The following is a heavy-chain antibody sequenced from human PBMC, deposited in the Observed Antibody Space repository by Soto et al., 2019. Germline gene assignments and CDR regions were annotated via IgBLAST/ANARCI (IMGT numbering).Heavy chain of an antibody. D-gene: IGHD4-17*01. Sequence: GESLKISCAASGFTFSSYEMNWVRQAPGKGLEWVSYISGGGDTTYYADSVKGRFTISRDNAKNSLYLQMNSLRAEDTAVYYCARDLGIMTTVTRGKRDYYGMDVWGQGTTVTVSS. CDR3: ARDLGIMTTVTRGKRDYYGMDV. CDR1: GFTFSSYE. V-gene: IGHV3-48*03. CDR2: ISGGGDTT. J-gene: IGHJ6*02.